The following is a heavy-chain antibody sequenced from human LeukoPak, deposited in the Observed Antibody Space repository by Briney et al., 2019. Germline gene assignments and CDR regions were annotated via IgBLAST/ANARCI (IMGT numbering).Heavy chain of an antibody. V-gene: IGHV1-69*05. CDR2: IIPIFGTA. D-gene: IGHD1-26*01. Sequence: GSSVKVSCKASGGTFSSYAISWVRQAPGRGLEWMGGIIPIFGTANYAQKFQGRVTITTDESTSTAYMELSSLGSEDTAVYYCAREGPMNSGTAPAFDYWGQGTLVTVSS. CDR3: AREGPMNSGTAPAFDY. CDR1: GGTFSSYA. J-gene: IGHJ4*02.